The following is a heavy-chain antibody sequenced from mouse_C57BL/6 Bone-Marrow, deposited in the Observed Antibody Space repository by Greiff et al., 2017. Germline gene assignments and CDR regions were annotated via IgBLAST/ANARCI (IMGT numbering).Heavy chain of an antibody. CDR3: ASLYSNYGGFAY. V-gene: IGHV2-2*01. Sequence: QVQLQQSGPGLVQPSQSLSITCTVSGFSLTSYGVHWVRQSPGKGLEWLGVIWSGGSTDYNAAFISRLRISKDNSKSPIFCKMNSLQADDTAIYYCASLYSNYGGFAYWGQGTLVTVSA. CDR1: GFSLTSYG. CDR2: IWSGGST. J-gene: IGHJ3*01. D-gene: IGHD2-5*01.